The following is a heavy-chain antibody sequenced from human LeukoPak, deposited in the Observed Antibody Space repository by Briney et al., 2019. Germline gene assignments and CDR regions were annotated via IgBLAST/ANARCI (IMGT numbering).Heavy chain of an antibody. V-gene: IGHV4-34*01. CDR2: INHSGST. D-gene: IGHD3-3*01. CDR1: GGSFSGYY. J-gene: IGHJ6*03. CDR3: ARVSVIILHYMDV. Sequence: ASETLSLTCAVYGGSFSGYYWSWIRQPPGEGLEWIGEINHSGSTNYNPSLKSRVTISVDTSKNQFSLKLSSVTAADTAVYYCARVSVIILHYMDVWGKGTTVTVSS.